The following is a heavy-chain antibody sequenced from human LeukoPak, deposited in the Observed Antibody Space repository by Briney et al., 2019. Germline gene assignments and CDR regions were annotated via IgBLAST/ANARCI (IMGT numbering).Heavy chain of an antibody. J-gene: IGHJ4*02. D-gene: IGHD3-3*01. CDR3: AKENVKTIFGISLFDY. CDR2: ISGSGGST. CDR1: GFTFSSYA. Sequence: PGGSLRLSCAASGFTFSSYAMSWVRQAQGEGLERVSAISGSGGSTYYADAVKGRFTISRDNSKNTLYLQMNSLRAEDTAVYYCAKENVKTIFGISLFDYWGQGTLVTVSS. V-gene: IGHV3-23*01.